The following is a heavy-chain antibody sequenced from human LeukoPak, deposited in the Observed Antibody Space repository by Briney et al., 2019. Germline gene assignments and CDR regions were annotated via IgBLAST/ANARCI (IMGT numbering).Heavy chain of an antibody. Sequence: SETLSLTCTVSGGSISSGDYYWSWIRQPPGKGLEWIGYIYYSGSTYYNPSLKSRVTISVDTSKNQFSLKLSSVTAADTAVYYCARDGYYYDSSGYWESYWGQGTLVTVSS. CDR2: IYYSGST. J-gene: IGHJ4*02. CDR3: ARDGYYYDSSGYWESY. D-gene: IGHD3-22*01. CDR1: GGSISSGDYY. V-gene: IGHV4-30-4*01.